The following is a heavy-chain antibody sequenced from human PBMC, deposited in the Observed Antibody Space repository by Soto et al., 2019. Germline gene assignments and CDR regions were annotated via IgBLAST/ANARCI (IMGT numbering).Heavy chain of an antibody. CDR3: ARCNFWSGYYTDYYYYYYMDV. D-gene: IGHD3-3*01. J-gene: IGHJ6*03. CDR2: IYYSGST. CDR1: GGSISSYY. Sequence: SETLSLTCTVSGGSISSYYWSWIRQPPGKGLEWIGYIYYSGSTNYNPSLKSRVTISVDTSKNQFSLKLSSVTAADTAVYYCARCNFWSGYYTDYYYYYYMDVWGKGTTVTVSS. V-gene: IGHV4-59*08.